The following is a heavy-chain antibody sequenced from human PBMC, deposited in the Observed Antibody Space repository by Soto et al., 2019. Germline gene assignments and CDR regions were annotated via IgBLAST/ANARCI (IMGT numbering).Heavy chain of an antibody. CDR3: ARDRYCSGGSCYYYYYYMDV. J-gene: IGHJ6*03. Sequence: QVQLVESGGGVVQPGRSLRLSCAASGFTFSSYGMHWVRQAPGKGLEWVAVIWYDGSNKYYADSVKGRFTISRDNSKNTLYLQRNSLRAEDTAVYYCARDRYCSGGSCYYYYYYMDVWGKGTTVTVSS. CDR1: GFTFSSYG. V-gene: IGHV3-33*01. CDR2: IWYDGSNK. D-gene: IGHD2-15*01.